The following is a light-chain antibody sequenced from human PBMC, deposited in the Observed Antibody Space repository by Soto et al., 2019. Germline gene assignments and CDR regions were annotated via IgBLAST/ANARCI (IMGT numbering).Light chain of an antibody. Sequence: QTVVTQPPSASGTPGQRVTISCSGSSSNIGSNTVNWYQQLPGTAPKLRIYSINQRPSGGPDRFSGSKSGTSASLAISGRQSEDEADYFCAAWDDSLNGYVFGPGTKLTVL. CDR3: AAWDDSLNGYV. CDR1: SSNIGSNT. CDR2: SIN. J-gene: IGLJ1*01. V-gene: IGLV1-44*01.